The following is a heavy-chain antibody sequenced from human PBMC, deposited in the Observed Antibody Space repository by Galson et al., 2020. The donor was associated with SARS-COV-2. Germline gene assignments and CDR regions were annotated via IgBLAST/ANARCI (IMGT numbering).Heavy chain of an antibody. J-gene: IGHJ6*02. V-gene: IGHV3-49*03. Sequence: GGSLRLSCTASAFTFGDYAMSWFRQAPGKGLEWVGFIRSKAYGGTTEYAASVKGRFTISRDDSKSIAYLQMNSLKTEDTAVYYCTRDPFCCSDYGMDVWGQGTTVTVSS. CDR3: TRDPFCCSDYGMDV. CDR2: IRSKAYGGTT. CDR1: AFTFGDYA. D-gene: IGHD2-15*01.